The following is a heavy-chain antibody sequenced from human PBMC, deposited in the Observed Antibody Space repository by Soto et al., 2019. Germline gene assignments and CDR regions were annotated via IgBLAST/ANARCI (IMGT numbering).Heavy chain of an antibody. V-gene: IGHV1-2*02. Sequence: ASVKVSCKASGYSLSGYYLHWVRQAPGQGPEWMGWINPNSGGTKYVQKFQGRVTMTRDTSISTVYLELSRLRSDETAVYYCAGGWGIAAPGPNWFDPWGQGTLVTVSS. CDR1: GYSLSGYY. CDR3: AGGWGIAAPGPNWFDP. J-gene: IGHJ5*02. D-gene: IGHD6-13*01. CDR2: INPNSGGT.